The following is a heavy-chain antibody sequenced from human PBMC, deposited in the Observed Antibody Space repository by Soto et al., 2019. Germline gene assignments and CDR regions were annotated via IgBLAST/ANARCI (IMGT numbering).Heavy chain of an antibody. J-gene: IGHJ4*02. V-gene: IGHV3-23*01. CDR2: LGGSGDTP. Sequence: EVQLLESGGDLVQPGGSLRLSCAASGFTFSIYAMSWVRQAPGKGLEWVSALGGSGDTPYYADSVKGRFTISRDTSKNTLYLQMSSLRAEDTAVHYCAKGLRYFDYWGQGTLVTVSS. CDR1: GFTFSIYA. D-gene: IGHD3-9*01. CDR3: AKGLRYFDY.